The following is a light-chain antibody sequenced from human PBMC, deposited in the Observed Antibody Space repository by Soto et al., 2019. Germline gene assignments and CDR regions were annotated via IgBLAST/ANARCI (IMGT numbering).Light chain of an antibody. CDR2: EVS. V-gene: IGLV2-14*01. Sequence: QSALTQPASVSGSPGQSITISCTGTSRDFSDHNHVPWYQHHPGKAPKLIIYEVSNRPSGVSNRFSGSKPGNTASLTISGLQAEDEADYYCSSYTNSGVFGTGTKVTVL. J-gene: IGLJ1*01. CDR1: SRDFSDHNH. CDR3: SSYTNSGV.